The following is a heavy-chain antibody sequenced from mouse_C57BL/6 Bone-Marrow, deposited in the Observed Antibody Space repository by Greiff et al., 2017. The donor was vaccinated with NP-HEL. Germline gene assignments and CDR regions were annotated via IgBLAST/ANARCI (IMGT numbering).Heavy chain of an antibody. CDR2: IYPGSGSN. CDR3: ARGDYYGSKDWYFDV. J-gene: IGHJ1*03. D-gene: IGHD1-1*01. Sequence: QVQLQQSGAELVKPGASVKMSCKASGYTFTSYWITWVKQRPGQGLEWIGEIYPGSGSNNYNEKFKSKATLTVDTSSSTAYMQLSSLTSEDSAVYDCARGDYYGSKDWYFDVWGTGTTVTVSS. CDR1: GYTFTSYW. V-gene: IGHV1-55*01.